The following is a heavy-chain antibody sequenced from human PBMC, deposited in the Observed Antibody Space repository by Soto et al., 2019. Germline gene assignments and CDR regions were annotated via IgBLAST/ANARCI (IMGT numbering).Heavy chain of an antibody. D-gene: IGHD2-21*02. J-gene: IGHJ6*02. CDR2: IYWDDDK. Sequence: QITLKESGPALVKPTQTLTLTCTISGFSLSTGGVGVGWIRQPPGKALEWLALIYWDDDKRYSPSLRSTITTTNNTPKNQEVLTMTNIDPVDTATYYCAHSRCGGDCLQSYSSHYYYGMDVWGQGTTVTVSS. CDR3: AHSRCGGDCLQSYSSHYYYGMDV. V-gene: IGHV2-5*02. CDR1: GFSLSTGGVG.